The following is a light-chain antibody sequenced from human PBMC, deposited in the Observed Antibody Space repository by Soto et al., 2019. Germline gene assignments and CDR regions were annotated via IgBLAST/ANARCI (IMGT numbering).Light chain of an antibody. V-gene: IGKV1-5*03. Sequence: DIQMTQSPSTLSASVGDRGTITCRASQSVSNWLAWYQQKPGKAPNLLIYKASSLESGVPSRFSGSGSGTEFTLTISGLQPDDFATYYCQQYNNYPPYTFGQGTKLEIK. CDR1: QSVSNW. J-gene: IGKJ2*01. CDR3: QQYNNYPPYT. CDR2: KAS.